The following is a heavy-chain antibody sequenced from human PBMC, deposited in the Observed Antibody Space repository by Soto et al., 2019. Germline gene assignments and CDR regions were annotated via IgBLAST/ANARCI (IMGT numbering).Heavy chain of an antibody. J-gene: IGHJ6*02. V-gene: IGHV1-69*06. Sequence: QVQLVQSGAEVKKAGSSVKVSCKTSGGTLSTNAISWVRQAPGQGLEWMGAIIPMFGSPKYAQKFQCRVTITADNPTSTIYVEMIRLTSADTAVYYCARGGFVAGLYNALDAWGQGTTVAVSS. CDR2: IIPMFGSP. CDR3: ARGGFVAGLYNALDA. CDR1: GGTLSTNA. D-gene: IGHD6-19*01.